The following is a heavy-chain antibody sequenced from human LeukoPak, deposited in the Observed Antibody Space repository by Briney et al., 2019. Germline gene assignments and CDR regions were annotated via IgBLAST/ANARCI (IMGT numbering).Heavy chain of an antibody. CDR2: IYYSGST. CDR3: ASSITKHSIDS. CDR1: GGSISSYY. J-gene: IGHJ3*01. D-gene: IGHD3-10*01. V-gene: IGHV4-59*08. Sequence: PSETLSLTCTVSGGSISSYYWSWIRQPPGKGLEWIGYIYYSGSTNYNPSLKSRVTISVDTSKNQFSLKLSSVTAADTAIYYCASSITKHSIDSWGQGTMVTVSS.